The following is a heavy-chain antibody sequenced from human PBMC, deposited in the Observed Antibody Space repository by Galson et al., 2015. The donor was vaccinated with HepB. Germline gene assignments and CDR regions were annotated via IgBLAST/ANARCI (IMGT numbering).Heavy chain of an antibody. V-gene: IGHV1-8*01. D-gene: IGHD5-18*01. CDR1: GYTFTSHD. J-gene: IGHJ3*02. CDR3: ARVMYSYVRDDAFGI. CDR2: MNPNSGNT. Sequence: SVKVSCKASGYTFTSHDINWVRQATGQGLEWMGWMNPNSGNTGYAQKFQGRVTMTRNTSISTAYMELSSLRSEDTAVYYCARVMYSYVRDDAFGIWGQGTMVTVSS.